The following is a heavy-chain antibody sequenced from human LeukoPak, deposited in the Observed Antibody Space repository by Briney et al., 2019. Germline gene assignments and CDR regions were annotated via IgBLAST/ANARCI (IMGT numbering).Heavy chain of an antibody. Sequence: GGSLRLSCAASGFTFSSYSMNWVRQAPGKGLEWVSSISSSSSYIYYADSVKGRFTISRDNSKNTLYLQMNSLRADDTAIYYCAKRSSGGPYYFDYWGQGTLVTVSS. V-gene: IGHV3-21*04. CDR3: AKRSSGGPYYFDY. J-gene: IGHJ4*02. CDR1: GFTFSSYS. D-gene: IGHD3-10*01. CDR2: ISSSSSYI.